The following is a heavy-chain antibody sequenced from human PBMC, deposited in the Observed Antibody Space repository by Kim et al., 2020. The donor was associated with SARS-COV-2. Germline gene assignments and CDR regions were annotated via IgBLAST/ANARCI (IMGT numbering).Heavy chain of an antibody. CDR3: ARDGANTMVRGVIKSHPT. J-gene: IGHJ5*02. CDR2: INPSGGST. V-gene: IGHV1-46*01. D-gene: IGHD3-10*01. Sequence: ASVKVSCKASGYTFTSYYMHWVRQAPGQGLEWMGIINPSGGSTSYAQKFQGRVTMTRDTSTSTVYMELSSLRSEDTAVYYCARDGANTMVRGVIKSHPTWGQGTLVTVSS. CDR1: GYTFTSYY.